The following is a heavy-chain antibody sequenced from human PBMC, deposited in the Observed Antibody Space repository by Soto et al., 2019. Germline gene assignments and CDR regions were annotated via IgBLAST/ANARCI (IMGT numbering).Heavy chain of an antibody. J-gene: IGHJ4*02. CDR1: GFTFSSYS. CDR3: ARDQHYSDYGDFNFDY. D-gene: IGHD4-17*01. Sequence: GGSLRLSCASSGFTFSSYSMNLVRQAPGKGPEWVSYISSSSSTIYYADSVKGRFTISRDNAKNSLYLQMNSLRAEDTAVYYCARDQHYSDYGDFNFDYWGQGTLVTVSS. V-gene: IGHV3-48*01. CDR2: ISSSSSTI.